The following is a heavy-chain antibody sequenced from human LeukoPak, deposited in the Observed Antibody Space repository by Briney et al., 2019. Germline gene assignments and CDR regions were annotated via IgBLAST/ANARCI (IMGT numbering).Heavy chain of an antibody. V-gene: IGHV3-23*01. CDR1: GFTFSSYA. J-gene: IGHJ5*02. CDR3: AKKIPTSSDP. D-gene: IGHD6-6*01. CDR2: ISDSGGNT. Sequence: PGGSLRLSCAASGFTFSSYATSWVRQAPGKGLEWVSGISDSGGNTYYAGSVKGRFTISRDNSKNMLYLQMNSLRAEDTAVYYCAKKIPTSSDPWGQGTLVTVSS.